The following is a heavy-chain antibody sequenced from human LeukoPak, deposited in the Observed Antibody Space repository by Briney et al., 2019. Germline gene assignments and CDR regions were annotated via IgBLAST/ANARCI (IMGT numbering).Heavy chain of an antibody. J-gene: IGHJ4*02. CDR1: GFTFSSSE. V-gene: IGHV3-48*03. CDR3: ARGAYGGDGYVWGSYRTWVLIDY. Sequence: GGSLRLSCAAPGFTFSSSEMNWVRQAPGKGLEWVSYIRSSGSAKYYADSVKGRFTISRDNAKNSLYLQMNSLRAEDTAVYYCARGAYGGDGYVWGSYRTWVLIDYWGQGTPVTVSS. CDR2: IRSSGSAK. D-gene: IGHD3-16*02.